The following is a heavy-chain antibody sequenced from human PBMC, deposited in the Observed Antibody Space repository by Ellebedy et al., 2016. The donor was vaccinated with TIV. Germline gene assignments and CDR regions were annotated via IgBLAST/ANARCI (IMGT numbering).Heavy chain of an antibody. Sequence: SQTLSLTCAISGDRASSNSAGWNWIRQSPSRGLERLGRIYYRSKWLNDYAVSVKSRITINPDTSKEQFSLQLNSVTPEDPAVYSCARRSSRNVMDVWGQGTTVTVSS. J-gene: IGHJ6*02. CDR2: IYYRSKWLN. D-gene: IGHD6-13*01. CDR1: GDRASSNSAG. V-gene: IGHV6-1*01. CDR3: ARRSSRNVMDV.